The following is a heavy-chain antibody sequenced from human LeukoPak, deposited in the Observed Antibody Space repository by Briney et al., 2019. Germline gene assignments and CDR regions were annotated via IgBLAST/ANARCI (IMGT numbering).Heavy chain of an antibody. CDR3: ARGSPGPIDY. CDR1: GGTFSSYA. V-gene: IGHV1-69*04. J-gene: IGHJ4*02. Sequence: GASVKVSCKASGGTFSSYAISWVRQAPGQGLEWMGRIIPILGIANYAQKFQGRVTITADKSTSTAYMELSSLRSEDAAVYYCARGSPGPIDYWGQGTLVTVSS. CDR2: IIPILGIA.